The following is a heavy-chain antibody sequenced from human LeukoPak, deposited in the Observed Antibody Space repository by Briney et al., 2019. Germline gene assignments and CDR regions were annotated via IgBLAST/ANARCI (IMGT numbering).Heavy chain of an antibody. CDR1: GGSISSYY. V-gene: IGHV4-59*08. J-gene: IGHJ3*02. CDR2: IYYSGST. D-gene: IGHD3-10*01. CDR3: ARPSSWGSGSYYKGALDI. Sequence: PSETLSLTCTVSGGSISSYYWSWIRQPPGKGLEWIGYIYYSGSTNYNPSLKSRVTISVDTSKNQFSLKLSSVTAADTAVYYCARPSSWGSGSYYKGALDIWGQGTMVTVSS.